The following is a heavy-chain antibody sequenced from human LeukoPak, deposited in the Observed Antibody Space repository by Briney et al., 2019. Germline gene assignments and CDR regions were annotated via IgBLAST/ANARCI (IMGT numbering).Heavy chain of an antibody. D-gene: IGHD6-13*01. CDR2: INPSGGST. J-gene: IGHJ5*02. Sequence: GASVKVSCKASGYTFTSYYMHWVRQAPGQGLEWMGIINPSGGSTSYAQKFQGRVTMTRDMSTSTVYMELSSLRSEDTAVYYCARVPLPIWEQQLPEELGWFDPWGQGTLVTVSS. CDR3: ARVPLPIWEQQLPEELGWFDP. V-gene: IGHV1-46*01. CDR1: GYTFTSYY.